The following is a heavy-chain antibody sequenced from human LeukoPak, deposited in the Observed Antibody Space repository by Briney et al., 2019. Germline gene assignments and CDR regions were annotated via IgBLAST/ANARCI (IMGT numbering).Heavy chain of an antibody. J-gene: IGHJ5*02. CDR3: ARAFSRITIFGVVTPNWFDP. Sequence: SETLSLTCTVSGGSISSSSYYWGWIRQPPGKGLEWIGSIYYSGSTYYNPSLKSRVTISVDTSKNQFSLKLSSVTAADTAVYYCARAFSRITIFGVVTPNWFDPWGQGTLVTVSS. CDR1: GGSISSSSYY. CDR2: IYYSGST. V-gene: IGHV4-39*07. D-gene: IGHD3-3*01.